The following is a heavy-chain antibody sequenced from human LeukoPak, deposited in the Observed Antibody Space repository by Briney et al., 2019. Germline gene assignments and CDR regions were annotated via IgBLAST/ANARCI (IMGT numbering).Heavy chain of an antibody. V-gene: IGHV4-59*01. CDR3: ARALTYYDFWSGRTGDYYYGMDV. D-gene: IGHD3-3*01. CDR1: GRSISSYY. CDR2: ISYSGST. J-gene: IGHJ6*02. Sequence: SETLSLTCTVSGRSISSYYWSWTRQPPGKGLEWIGYISYSGSTNYNPSLKSRVTIPVDTPKNQFSLKLSSVTAADTAVYYCARALTYYDFWSGRTGDYYYGMDVWGQGTTVTVSS.